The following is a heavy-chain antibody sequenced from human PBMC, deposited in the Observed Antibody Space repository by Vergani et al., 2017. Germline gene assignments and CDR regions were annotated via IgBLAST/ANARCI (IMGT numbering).Heavy chain of an antibody. D-gene: IGHD1-26*01. CDR3: AKDQEPYYYYYMDV. Sequence: EVQMVESGGGLVKPGGSLRLSCVASGFTFSHYSMNWVRQAPGKGLEWVSSISGNNDDVYYADLVKGRFTISRDNAKNSLYLDMSSLRAEDTAVYYCAKDQEPYYYYYMDVWGKGTTVTVSS. J-gene: IGHJ6*03. CDR1: GFTFSHYS. V-gene: IGHV3-21*01. CDR2: ISGNNDDV.